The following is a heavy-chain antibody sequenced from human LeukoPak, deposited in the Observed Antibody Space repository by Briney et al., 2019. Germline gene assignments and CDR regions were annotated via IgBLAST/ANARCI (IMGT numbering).Heavy chain of an antibody. Sequence: GGSLRLSCAASGFTFSSFEMNWVRQAPGKGLEWLSYITDGGSTIYYADSVKGRFTISRDNAKNSLYLQMNSLRAEDTAVYYCARGIVSGTRIDYWGQRTLVTVSS. V-gene: IGHV3-48*03. D-gene: IGHD6-19*01. CDR1: GFTFSSFE. CDR3: ARGIVSGTRIDY. CDR2: ITDGGSTI. J-gene: IGHJ4*02.